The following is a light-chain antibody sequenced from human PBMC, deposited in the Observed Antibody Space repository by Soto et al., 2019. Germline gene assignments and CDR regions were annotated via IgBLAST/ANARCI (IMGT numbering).Light chain of an antibody. CDR2: GTS. CDR3: QQYGNSRWT. Sequence: EIVLTQSPDTLSLSPGERATLSGRASQSVSSSYLAWYQQTPGQAPRLLIYGTSNRATGIPDRFSGSGSGTDFTLTISRLEPEDFAVYYCQQYGNSRWTFGQGTKVEIK. CDR1: QSVSSSY. V-gene: IGKV3-20*01. J-gene: IGKJ1*01.